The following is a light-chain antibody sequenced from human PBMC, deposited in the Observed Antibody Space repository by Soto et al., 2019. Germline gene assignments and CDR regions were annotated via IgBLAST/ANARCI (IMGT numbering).Light chain of an antibody. V-gene: IGLV2-8*01. CDR1: SSDVGAFNY. CDR2: ETN. Sequence: QSALTQPPSASGSPGQSVTITCTGTSSDVGAFNYVSWYQQHPGKAPKLIIFETNKRPSGVPDRFSGSKSGNTASLTVSGLQAEDEAEYYCSSYAGSNIYVFGGGTKVTVL. J-gene: IGLJ1*01. CDR3: SSYAGSNIYV.